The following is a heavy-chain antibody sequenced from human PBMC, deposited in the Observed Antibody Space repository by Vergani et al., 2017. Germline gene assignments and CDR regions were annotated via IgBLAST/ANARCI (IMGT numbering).Heavy chain of an antibody. CDR1: GGSLSSSSYY. CDR2: TYYSGST. Sequence: QLQLQESGPGLVKPSETLSLTCTVSGGSLSSSSYYWGWIRQPPGKGLEWIGSTYYSGSTYYNPSLKSRVTIPVDTSKNQISLKLRPVTAADPDVYYCATGNCSGTSCYTVGWFDPWGQGTLVTVSS. V-gene: IGHV4-39*01. CDR3: ATGNCSGTSCYTVGWFDP. D-gene: IGHD2-2*02. J-gene: IGHJ5*02.